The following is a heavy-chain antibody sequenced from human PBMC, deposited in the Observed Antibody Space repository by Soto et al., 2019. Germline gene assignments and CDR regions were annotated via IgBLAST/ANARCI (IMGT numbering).Heavy chain of an antibody. J-gene: IGHJ5*02. Sequence: SETLSLTGAVSGGSISSGGYSWSWIRQPPGKGLEWIGYIYHSGSXXXXXXXXXXXXXXXXXXKNHFSLNLSSVTAADTAAFYSATVTDPWGQGTLVPISS. V-gene: IGHV4-30-2*01. CDR2: IYHSGSX. CDR1: GGSISSGGYS. CDR3: ATVTDP.